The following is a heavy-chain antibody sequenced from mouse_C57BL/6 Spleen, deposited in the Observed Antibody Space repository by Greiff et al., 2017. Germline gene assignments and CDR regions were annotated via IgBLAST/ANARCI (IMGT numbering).Heavy chain of an antibody. CDR3: ARIGYGNYYYAMDY. Sequence: VQLKQSGPELVKPGASVKIPCKASGYTFTDYNMDWVKQSHGKSLEWIGDINPNNGGTIYNQKFKGKATLTVDKSSSTAYMELRSLTSEVTAVYYCARIGYGNYYYAMDYWGQGTSVTVSS. CDR2: INPNNGGT. D-gene: IGHD2-1*01. CDR1: GYTFTDYN. V-gene: IGHV1-18*01. J-gene: IGHJ4*01.